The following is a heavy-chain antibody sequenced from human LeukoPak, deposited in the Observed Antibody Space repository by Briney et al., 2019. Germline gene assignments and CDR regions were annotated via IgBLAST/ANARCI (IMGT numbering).Heavy chain of an antibody. CDR1: GFTFSNYW. Sequence: GGSLRLSCAASGFTFSNYWMTWVRQAPGEGLEWVANLKQDGSEGYYVDSVKGRFTISRDNAKNSLYLQMNSLRAEDTALYYCAKDIYGGLTGDLVVWGQGTLVTVSS. V-gene: IGHV3-7*03. J-gene: IGHJ4*02. CDR3: AKDIYGGLTGDLVV. D-gene: IGHD7-27*01. CDR2: LKQDGSEG.